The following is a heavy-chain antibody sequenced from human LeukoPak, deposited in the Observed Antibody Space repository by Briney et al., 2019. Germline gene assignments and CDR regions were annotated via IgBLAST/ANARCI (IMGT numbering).Heavy chain of an antibody. CDR1: GFTFSSYA. D-gene: IGHD3-22*01. V-gene: IGHV3-23*01. J-gene: IGHJ3*02. Sequence: GGSLRLSCAASGFTFSSYAMSWVRQAPGRGLEWVSAISGSGGSTYYADSVKGRFTISRDNSKNTLYLQMNSLRAEDTAVYYCAKLSGGGYYPGAFDIWGQGTMVTVSS. CDR2: ISGSGGST. CDR3: AKLSGGGYYPGAFDI.